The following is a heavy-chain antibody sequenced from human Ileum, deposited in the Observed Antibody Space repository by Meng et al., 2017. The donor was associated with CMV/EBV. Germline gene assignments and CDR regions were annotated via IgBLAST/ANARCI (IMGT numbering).Heavy chain of an antibody. CDR1: GYTFADYY. J-gene: IGHJ4*02. CDR2: INPSGGTT. Sequence: ASVKVPCKASGYTFADYYMHWVRQAPGQGLEWMGKINPSGGTTNYARKFQGRVTMTRDTSTTTVYMELSSLRSEDTAVYYCATEGNSGSLDYWGQGTLVTVSS. CDR3: ATEGNSGSLDY. V-gene: IGHV1-46*01. D-gene: IGHD1-26*01.